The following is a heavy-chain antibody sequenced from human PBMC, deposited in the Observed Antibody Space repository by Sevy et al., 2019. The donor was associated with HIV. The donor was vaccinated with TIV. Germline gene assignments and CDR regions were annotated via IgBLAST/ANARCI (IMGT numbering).Heavy chain of an antibody. CDR1: EFTFSSYW. J-gene: IGHJ6*02. V-gene: IGHV3-7*01. CDR3: AKGYCSGGSCPRDYYYYGMDV. CDR2: IKQDGSEK. Sequence: GGSLRLSCAASEFTFSSYWMSWVRQAPGKGLEWVANIKQDGSEKYYVDSVKGRFTISRDNAKNSLYLQMNSLRAEDTAVYYCAKGYCSGGSCPRDYYYYGMDVWGQGTTVTVSS. D-gene: IGHD2-15*01.